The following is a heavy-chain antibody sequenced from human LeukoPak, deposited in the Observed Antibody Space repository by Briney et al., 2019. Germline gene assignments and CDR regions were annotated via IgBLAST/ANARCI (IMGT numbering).Heavy chain of an antibody. CDR1: GYSISSGYY. J-gene: IGHJ6*03. Sequence: SETLSLTCAVSGYSISSGYYWGWIRQPPGKGLEWIGSIYHSGSTYYNPSLKSRVTISVDTSKNQFSLSLTSVTAAYTAGYYCARHSETTGYFYYMDVGGKGTTVTASS. CDR2: IYHSGST. D-gene: IGHD1/OR15-1a*01. V-gene: IGHV4-38-2*01. CDR3: ARHSETTGYFYYMDV.